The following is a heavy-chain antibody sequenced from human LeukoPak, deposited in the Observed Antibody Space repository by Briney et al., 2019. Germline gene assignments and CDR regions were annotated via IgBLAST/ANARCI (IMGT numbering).Heavy chain of an antibody. D-gene: IGHD6-19*01. Sequence: TLSLTCTVSGGSISSDNYYWSWIRQHPGKGLEWIGYIFYTGSTYYNPSLKSRVSISVDTSKNQFSLRLRSVTAADTAVYYCARDSGAVAGYFYYYGMDVWGQGTTVTVSS. V-gene: IGHV4-31*03. J-gene: IGHJ6*02. CDR1: GGSISSDNYY. CDR2: IFYTGST. CDR3: ARDSGAVAGYFYYYGMDV.